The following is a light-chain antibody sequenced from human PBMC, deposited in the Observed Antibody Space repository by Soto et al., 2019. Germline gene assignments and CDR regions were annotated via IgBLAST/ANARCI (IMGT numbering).Light chain of an antibody. V-gene: IGKV3-11*01. CDR3: QQRSNWPPQIN. Sequence: IVMTHSPATLSVSPGERATLSCRASQSVSSNLAWYQQKPGQAPRLLIYDASNRATGIPARFSGSGSGTDFTLTISSLEPEDFAVYYCQQRSNWPPQINFGQGTRLEIK. CDR2: DAS. J-gene: IGKJ5*01. CDR1: QSVSSN.